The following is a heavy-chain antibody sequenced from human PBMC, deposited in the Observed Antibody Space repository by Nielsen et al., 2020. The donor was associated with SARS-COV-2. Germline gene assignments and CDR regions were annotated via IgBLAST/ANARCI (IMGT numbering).Heavy chain of an antibody. CDR3: LRHEGGTTMDV. Sequence: GSLRLSCTVSGGSVSSGSYYWSWIRQPPGKGLEWIGYIYYSGSTNYNPSLKNRVTISLDTSKNQLSLNLNSMTSADTAVYYCLRHEGGTTMDVWGPGTMVTVSS. D-gene: IGHD1-14*01. J-gene: IGHJ6*01. CDR1: GGSVSSGSYY. CDR2: IYYSGST. V-gene: IGHV4-61*01.